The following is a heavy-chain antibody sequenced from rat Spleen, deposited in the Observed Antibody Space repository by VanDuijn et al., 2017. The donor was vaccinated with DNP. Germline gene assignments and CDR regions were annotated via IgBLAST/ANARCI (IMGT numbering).Heavy chain of an antibody. V-gene: IGHV3-1*01. Sequence: EVQLQESGPGLVKPSQSLSLTCSVTGYSITSNYWGWIRKFPGNKMEWMGYINYSGSTGYNPSLKSRISITRDTSKNQFFLQLNSVTTEDTATYYCARAHYYSSYMGWCFDFWGQGTLVTVSS. CDR2: INYSGST. D-gene: IGHD1-2*01. CDR1: GYSITSNY. CDR3: ARAHYYSSYMGWCFDF. J-gene: IGHJ3*01.